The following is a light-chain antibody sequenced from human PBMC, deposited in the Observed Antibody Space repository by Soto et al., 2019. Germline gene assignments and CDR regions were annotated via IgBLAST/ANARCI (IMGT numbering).Light chain of an antibody. CDR1: QTVRDGY. CDR3: QQYGVSMFT. Sequence: DIVLTQSPGTLSVSPGERATLSCRASQTVRDGYLAWYQQKPGQAPRLFIYGASARATGIPDRFSGSWSGKDFTRTISELEPEDFAVYYCQQYGVSMFTFGQGAKLEIK. CDR2: GAS. V-gene: IGKV3-20*01. J-gene: IGKJ2*01.